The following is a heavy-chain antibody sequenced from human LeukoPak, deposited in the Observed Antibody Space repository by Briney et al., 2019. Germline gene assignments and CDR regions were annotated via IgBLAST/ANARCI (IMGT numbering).Heavy chain of an antibody. J-gene: IGHJ4*02. V-gene: IGHV3-21*01. CDR1: GFTFSSYS. CDR3: AREGSIAVAVFDY. CDR2: ISSSSSYI. Sequence: GGSLRLSCAASGFTFSSYSMNWVRQAPGKGLEWVSSISSSSSYIYYADSVKGRFTISRDNAKNSLYLQMNSLRAEDTAVYYCAREGSIAVAVFDYWGQGTLVTVSS. D-gene: IGHD6-19*01.